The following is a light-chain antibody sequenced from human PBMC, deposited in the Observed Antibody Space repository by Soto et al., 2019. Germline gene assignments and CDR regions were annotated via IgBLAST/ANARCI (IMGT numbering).Light chain of an antibody. CDR3: QHYNNWPPWR. J-gene: IGKJ1*01. CDR1: QSVSNK. Sequence: ILMTQSPATLSVSPGERATLSCRASQSVSNKLAWYQQKPGQAPRLLIYDASTRATGIPARFSGSGSGTEFTLTISGLQSEAFSVYYCQHYNNWPPWRCGQGTKAEIK. CDR2: DAS. V-gene: IGKV3-15*01.